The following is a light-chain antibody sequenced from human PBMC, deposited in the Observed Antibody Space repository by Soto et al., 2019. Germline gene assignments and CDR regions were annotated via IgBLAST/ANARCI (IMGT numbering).Light chain of an antibody. CDR1: SSDVGNL. CDR2: DVS. CDR3: STYTSSGLV. J-gene: IGLJ2*01. Sequence: QSALTQPASVSGSPGQSITISCIGTSSDVGNLVSWYQQHPGKAPKLMIYDVSNSPPGVSNRCSGSKSGTTPSLTISVLQAEDDDYYYCSTYTSSGLVFGGGTKLTVL. V-gene: IGLV2-14*02.